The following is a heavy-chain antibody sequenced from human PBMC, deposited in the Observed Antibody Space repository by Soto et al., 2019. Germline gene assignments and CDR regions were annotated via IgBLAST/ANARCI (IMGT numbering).Heavy chain of an antibody. J-gene: IGHJ1*01. CDR2: INYSGSH. D-gene: IGHD3-22*01. Sequence: PSDTLSLTGTVFGASVSSGSYDWCWIRQPPGKALERIGYINYSGSHNHNPSLKSRITTAGDTCKNQFSLRLSTVTAADTAVYYSARQHYYHDSSGYYMEHFDHWGQGTLVTVSS. V-gene: IGHV4-61*01. CDR3: ARQHYYHDSSGYYMEHFDH. CDR1: GASVSSGSYD.